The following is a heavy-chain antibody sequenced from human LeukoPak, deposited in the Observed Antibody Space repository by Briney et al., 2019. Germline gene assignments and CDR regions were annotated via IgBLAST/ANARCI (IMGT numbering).Heavy chain of an antibody. CDR1: GFTFSRYS. D-gene: IGHD4-17*01. V-gene: IGHV3-21*04. J-gene: IGHJ6*03. CDR3: AKARFYYMDV. Sequence: GGSLRLSCAASGFTFSRYSMNWVRQAPGKGLEWVSSISISSNYKYYPDSLKGRFTISRDNSKNTLYLQMNSLRAEDTAVYYCAKARFYYMDVWGKGTTVTISS. CDR2: ISISSNYK.